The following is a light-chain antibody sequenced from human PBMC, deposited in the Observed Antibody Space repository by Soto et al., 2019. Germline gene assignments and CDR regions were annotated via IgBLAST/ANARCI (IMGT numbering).Light chain of an antibody. CDR2: DSS. CDR3: QQYNSDLS. V-gene: IGKV1-5*01. J-gene: IGKJ4*01. Sequence: DIQMTQSPSTLSASVGDRVTITCRASQSISSWLAWYQQKPGKAPKLLIYDSSSLESEVPSRLNGSGAGTAFTLTISSLQADDFATYFCQQYNSDLSFGGGTKVEIK. CDR1: QSISSW.